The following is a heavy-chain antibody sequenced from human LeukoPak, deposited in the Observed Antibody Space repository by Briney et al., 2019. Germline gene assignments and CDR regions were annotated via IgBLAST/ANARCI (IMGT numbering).Heavy chain of an antibody. CDR3: ARDRLWFGFDY. V-gene: IGHV4-38-2*02. CDR1: GYSISSGYY. J-gene: IGHJ4*02. Sequence: PSETLSLTCAVSGYSISSGYYWGWIRQPPGKGLEWIGSIYHSGSTYYNPSLKSRVTISVDTSKNQFSLKLSSLTAADTAVYYCARDRLWFGFDYWGQGTLVTVSS. D-gene: IGHD3-10*01. CDR2: IYHSGST.